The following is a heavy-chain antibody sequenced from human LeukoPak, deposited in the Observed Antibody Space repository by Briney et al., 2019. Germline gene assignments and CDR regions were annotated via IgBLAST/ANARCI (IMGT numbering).Heavy chain of an antibody. V-gene: IGHV3-64*01. J-gene: IGHJ5*02. Sequence: GGSLRLSCAASGFTFSSYAMHWVRQAPGKGLEYVSAISSNGGSTYYANSVKGRFTISRDNAKNSLYLQMNSLRAEDTAVYYCARDNAIFGVVIPWGQGTLVTVSS. CDR3: ARDNAIFGVVIP. CDR1: GFTFSSYA. CDR2: ISSNGGST. D-gene: IGHD3-3*01.